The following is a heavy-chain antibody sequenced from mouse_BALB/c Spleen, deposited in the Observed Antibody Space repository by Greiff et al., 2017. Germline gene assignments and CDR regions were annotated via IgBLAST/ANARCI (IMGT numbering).Heavy chain of an antibody. V-gene: IGHV2-9*02. J-gene: IGHJ3*01. CDR2: IWAGGST. Sequence: VKLQESGPGLVAPSQSLSITCTVSGFSLTSYGVHWVRQPPGKGLEWLGVIWAGGSTNYNSALMSRLSISKDNSKSQVFLKMNSLQTDDTAMYYCAREGDDGYFAWFAYWGQGTLVTVSA. D-gene: IGHD2-3*01. CDR1: GFSLTSYG. CDR3: AREGDDGYFAWFAY.